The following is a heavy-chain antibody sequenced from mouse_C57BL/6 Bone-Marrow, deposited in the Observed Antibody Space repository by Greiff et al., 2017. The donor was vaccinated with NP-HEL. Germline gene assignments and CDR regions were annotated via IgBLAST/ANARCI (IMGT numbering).Heavy chain of an antibody. J-gene: IGHJ3*01. Sequence: EVKLMESGGGLVQPGESLKLSCESNEYEFPSHDMSWVRKTPEKRLELVAAINSDGGSTYYPDTMERRFIISRDNTKKTLYLQMSSLRSDDTALYYCARQGSGYPFAYWGQGTLVTVSA. V-gene: IGHV5-2*01. CDR3: ARQGSGYPFAY. CDR2: INSDGGST. D-gene: IGHD3-2*02. CDR1: EYEFPSHD.